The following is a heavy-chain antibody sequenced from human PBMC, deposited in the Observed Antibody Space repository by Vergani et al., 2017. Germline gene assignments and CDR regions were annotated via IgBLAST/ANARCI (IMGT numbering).Heavy chain of an antibody. CDR3: ARGLRLLYNRFDP. CDR2: TWYDGNNK. V-gene: IGHV3-33*01. J-gene: IGHJ5*02. CDR1: GFTFNQYC. Sequence: QVQLVESGGGVVQPGRSLRLSCAASGFTFNQYCMHWVRQAPGKGLEWVAVTWYDGNNKQYADSVEGRFTISRDNSKRTLYLQMNSLRDEDTGVYYCARGLRLLYNRFDPGGQGTLVTVSS. D-gene: IGHD1-14*01.